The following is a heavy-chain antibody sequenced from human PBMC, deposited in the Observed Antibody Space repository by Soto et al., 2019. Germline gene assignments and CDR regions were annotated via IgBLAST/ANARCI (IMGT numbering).Heavy chain of an antibody. D-gene: IGHD2-21*01. Sequence: PGGSLRLSCAASGFTFSTYSMNWVRQAPGQGLEWVSSISSSTSYIYYADSVRGRFTISRDNAKNSLYLQMNSLRAGDTAVYYCATHPPYYVWGQGTTVTVSS. CDR1: GFTFSTYS. CDR2: ISSSTSYI. V-gene: IGHV3-21*01. CDR3: ATHPPYYV. J-gene: IGHJ6*02.